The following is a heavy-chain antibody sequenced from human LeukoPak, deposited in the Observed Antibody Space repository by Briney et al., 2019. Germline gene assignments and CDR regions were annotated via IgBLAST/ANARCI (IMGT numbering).Heavy chain of an antibody. CDR2: IDTSSSTM. CDR1: AFTFSDYS. J-gene: IGHJ3*01. Sequence: PGGSLRLSCAASAFTFSDYSMNWVRQARGKGLEWISYIDTSSSTMYYADSVMGRFTISRDNAKESLYLQMNSLRDEDTAVYYCAREDDSWGPNNLDLGGQATLATVSS. D-gene: IGHD7-27*01. V-gene: IGHV3-48*02. CDR3: AREDDSWGPNNLDL.